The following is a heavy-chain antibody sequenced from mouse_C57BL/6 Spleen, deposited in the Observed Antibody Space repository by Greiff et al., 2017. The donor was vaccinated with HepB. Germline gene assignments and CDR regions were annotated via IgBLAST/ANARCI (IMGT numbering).Heavy chain of an antibody. D-gene: IGHD1-1*01. V-gene: IGHV1-53*01. CDR1: GYTFTSYW. CDR2: INPSNGGT. Sequence: QVQLQQPGTELVKPGASVKLSCKASGYTFTSYWMPWVKQRPGQGLEWIGNINPSNGGTNYNEKFKSKATLTVDKSSSTADMQLSSLTSEDSAVYYCSRDYGSSYGMDYWGQGTSVTVSS. J-gene: IGHJ4*01. CDR3: SRDYGSSYGMDY.